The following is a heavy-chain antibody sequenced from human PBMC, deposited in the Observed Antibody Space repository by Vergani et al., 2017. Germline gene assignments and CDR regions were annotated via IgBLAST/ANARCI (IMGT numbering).Heavy chain of an antibody. CDR3: ARVMGERGRSSSWYPAEYFQH. CDR2: INPNSGGT. CDR1: GYTFTGYY. V-gene: IGHV1-2*02. Sequence: QVQLVQSGAEVKKPGASVKVSCKASGYTFTGYYMHWVRQAPGQGLEWMGWINPNSGGTNYAQKFQGRVTMTRDTSISTAYMELGRLRSDDTAVYYCARVMGERGRSSSWYPAEYFQHWGQGTLVTVSS. D-gene: IGHD6-13*01. J-gene: IGHJ1*01.